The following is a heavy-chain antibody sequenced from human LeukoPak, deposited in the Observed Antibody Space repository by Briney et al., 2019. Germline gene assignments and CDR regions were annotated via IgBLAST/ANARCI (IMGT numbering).Heavy chain of an antibody. CDR1: GGSVSSGDSY. CDR2: IYYSGNT. CDR3: ARARRFAAAGTTAFDI. D-gene: IGHD6-13*01. V-gene: IGHV4-30-4*08. Sequence: SETLSLACTVSGGSVSSGDSYWNWIRQPPGKGLEWIGYIYYSGNTYYNPSLKSRLTISVDTSKNQFSLQLTSVTAADTAVYYCARARRFAAAGTTAFDIWGQGTMVTVSS. J-gene: IGHJ3*02.